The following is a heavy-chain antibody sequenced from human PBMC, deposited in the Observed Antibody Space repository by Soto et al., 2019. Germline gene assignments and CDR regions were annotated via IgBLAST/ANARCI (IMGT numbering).Heavy chain of an antibody. D-gene: IGHD1-26*01. V-gene: IGHV3-33*01. Sequence: GGSLRLSCAASGFTFSSYGMHWVRQAPGKGLEWVAVIWYDGSNKYYADSVKGRFTISRDNSKNTLYLQMNSLRAEDTAVYYCARENSYPIVGATHFDYWGQGTLVTVSS. J-gene: IGHJ4*02. CDR2: IWYDGSNK. CDR3: ARENSYPIVGATHFDY. CDR1: GFTFSSYG.